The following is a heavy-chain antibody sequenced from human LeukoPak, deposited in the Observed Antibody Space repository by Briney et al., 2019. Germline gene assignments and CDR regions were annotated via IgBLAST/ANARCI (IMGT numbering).Heavy chain of an antibody. Sequence: PGGSLRLSCAASGFTLRSYDMSWVRQAPGKGLEWVSLIIASSGSTFYADSVKGRFTISRDNSKNTLFLQMNSLRAEDTAVYYCAKGAYDYIEMGYFDYWGQGTLVTVSS. CDR2: IIASSGST. D-gene: IGHD5-12*01. CDR3: AKGAYDYIEMGYFDY. CDR1: GFTLRSYD. J-gene: IGHJ4*02. V-gene: IGHV3-23*01.